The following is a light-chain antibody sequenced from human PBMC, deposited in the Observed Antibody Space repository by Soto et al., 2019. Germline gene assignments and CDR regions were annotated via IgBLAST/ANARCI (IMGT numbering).Light chain of an antibody. CDR3: QTWGTGNHDWV. CDR1: SGHSSYA. J-gene: IGLJ3*02. V-gene: IGLV4-69*01. CDR2: LNSDGSH. Sequence: QLVLTQSPSASASLGASVKLTCTLSSGHSSYAIAWHQQQPEKGPRYLMKLNSDGSHSKGDGIPDRFSGSSSGAERYLTISSLQSEDEADYYCQTWGTGNHDWVFGGGTKLTVL.